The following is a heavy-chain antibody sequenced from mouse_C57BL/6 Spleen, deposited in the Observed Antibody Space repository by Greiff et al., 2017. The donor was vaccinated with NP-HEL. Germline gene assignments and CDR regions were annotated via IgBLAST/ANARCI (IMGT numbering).Heavy chain of an antibody. CDR1: GYTFTSYW. CDR3: ASNNDGFAY. D-gene: IGHD2-12*01. J-gene: IGHJ3*01. V-gene: IGHV1-69*01. CDR2: IDPSDSYT. Sequence: VQLQQPGAELVMPGASVKLSCKASGYTFTSYWMHWVKQRPGQGLEWIGEIDPSDSYTNYNQKFKGKSTLTVDKSSSTAYMQLSSLTSEDSAVYYCASNNDGFAYWGQGTLVTVSA.